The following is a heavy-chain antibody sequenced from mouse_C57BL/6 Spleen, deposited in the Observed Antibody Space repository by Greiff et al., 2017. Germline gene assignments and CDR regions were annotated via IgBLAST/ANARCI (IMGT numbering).Heavy chain of an antibody. CDR3: AKPIYYGNYIYAMDY. Sequence: VKLVESGPGLVQPSQSLSITCTVSGFSLTSYGVHWVRPSPGKGLEWLGVIWRGGSTDYNAAFMSRLSITKDNSKSQVFFKMNSLQADDTAIYYCAKPIYYGNYIYAMDYWGQGTSVTVSS. D-gene: IGHD2-1*01. CDR2: IWRGGST. CDR1: GFSLTSYG. J-gene: IGHJ4*01. V-gene: IGHV2-5*01.